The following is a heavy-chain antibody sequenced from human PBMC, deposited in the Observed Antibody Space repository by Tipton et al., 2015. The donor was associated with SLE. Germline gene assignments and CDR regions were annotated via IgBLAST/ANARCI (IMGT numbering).Heavy chain of an antibody. D-gene: IGHD3-10*01. CDR1: GFSFSTFW. J-gene: IGHJ4*02. CDR2: INPDASTI. Sequence: SLRLSCTDSGFSFSTFWMHWVRQVPGKGLVWVSRINPDASTITYADSVKGRFTISRDNARNTLYLQMNSLRAEDTAVYYCSRDTFGLYDYWGQGTLVTVSS. CDR3: SRDTFGLYDY. V-gene: IGHV3-74*01.